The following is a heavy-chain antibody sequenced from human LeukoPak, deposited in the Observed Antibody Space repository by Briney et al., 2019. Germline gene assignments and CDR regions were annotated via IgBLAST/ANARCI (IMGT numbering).Heavy chain of an antibody. D-gene: IGHD3-22*01. Sequence: SETLSLTCAVYGGSFSGYYWGWIRQPPGKGLEWIGEINHSGSTNYNPSLKSRVTISVDTSKNQFSLKLSSVTAADTAVYYCARGLGYDSSGRYYFDYWGQGTLVTVSS. CDR2: INHSGST. CDR1: GGSFSGYY. V-gene: IGHV4-34*01. J-gene: IGHJ4*02. CDR3: ARGLGYDSSGRYYFDY.